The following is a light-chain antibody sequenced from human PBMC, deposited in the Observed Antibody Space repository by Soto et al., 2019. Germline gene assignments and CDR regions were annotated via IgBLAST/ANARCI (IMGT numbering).Light chain of an antibody. V-gene: IGKV3-15*01. Sequence: EIVMTQSPATLSVSPGEGATLYCMASQSVSTNLAWYQQNPGQAPRLLIYGASSRASDIPARFSGSGSGNEVTLTISSLQSEDFAGYYCQQYHDLPLSFRGGPKVEIK. CDR1: QSVSTN. CDR3: QQYHDLPLS. CDR2: GAS. J-gene: IGKJ4*02.